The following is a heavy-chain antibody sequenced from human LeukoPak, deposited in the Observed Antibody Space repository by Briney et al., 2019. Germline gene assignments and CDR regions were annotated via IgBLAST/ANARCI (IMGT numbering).Heavy chain of an antibody. V-gene: IGHV5-51*01. J-gene: IGHJ4*02. CDR1: GYSFTSYW. CDR3: ARPAQDSSGWVAVFDY. D-gene: IGHD6-19*01. CDR2: IYPGDSDT. Sequence: GESLKISCKGSGYSFTSYWIGWVRQMPGKGLEWMGIIYPGDSDTRYSPSFQGQVTISADKSISTAYLQWSSLKASDTAMYYCARPAQDSSGWVAVFDYWGQGTLVTVSS.